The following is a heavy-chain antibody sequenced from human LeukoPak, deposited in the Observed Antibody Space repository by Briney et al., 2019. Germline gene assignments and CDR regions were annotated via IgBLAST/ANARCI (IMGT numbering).Heavy chain of an antibody. Sequence: GGSLRLSCAASGFTFSSYSMNWVRQAPGKGLEWVSSISSSSSYIYYADSVKGRFTISRGNAKNSLYLQMNSLRAEDTAVYYCARDGLAAIYYYGMDVWGQGTTVTVSS. CDR1: GFTFSSYS. CDR2: ISSSSSYI. J-gene: IGHJ6*02. D-gene: IGHD6-25*01. CDR3: ARDGLAAIYYYGMDV. V-gene: IGHV3-21*01.